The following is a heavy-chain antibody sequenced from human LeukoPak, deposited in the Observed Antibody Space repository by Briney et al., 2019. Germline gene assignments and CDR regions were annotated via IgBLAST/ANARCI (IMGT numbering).Heavy chain of an antibody. CDR3: VKDRVWFGELLNPLFDN. Sequence: GGSLRLSCTVSGFTVSTNSMSWVRQAPGKGLEWVSFIYSDNTHYSDSVKGRFSISRDNAKNSLYLQMNSLRAEDTALYYCVKDRVWFGELLNPLFDNWGQGTRVTVSS. CDR1: GFTVSTNS. D-gene: IGHD3-10*01. V-gene: IGHV3-53*05. J-gene: IGHJ4*02. CDR2: IYSDNT.